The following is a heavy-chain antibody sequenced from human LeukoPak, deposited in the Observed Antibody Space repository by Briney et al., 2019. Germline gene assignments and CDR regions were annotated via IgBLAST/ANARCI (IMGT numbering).Heavy chain of an antibody. CDR1: GFSFSSFW. V-gene: IGHV3-7*01. D-gene: IGHD6-6*01. CDR3: TREGIIAAADY. J-gene: IGHJ4*02. Sequence: GGSLRLSCAASGFSFSSFWMSWVRLAPGKGLEWVANIKQDGSEKNYVDSVEGRFTISRDNAKNALYLQLSSLRAEDTAVYYCTREGIIAAADYWGQGTLVTVSS. CDR2: IKQDGSEK.